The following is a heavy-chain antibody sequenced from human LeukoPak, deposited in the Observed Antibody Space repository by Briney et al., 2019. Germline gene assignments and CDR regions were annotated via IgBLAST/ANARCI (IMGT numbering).Heavy chain of an antibody. CDR1: GGSFSGYY. D-gene: IGHD6-19*01. J-gene: IGHJ4*02. CDR2: INQSGST. V-gene: IGHV4-34*01. CDR3: ARGQPLYNSGWYVNY. Sequence: SETLSLTCAVYGGSFSGYYWSWIRQPPGKGLEWIGEINQSGSTNYNPSLKSRVTISVDTSKNQFSPKLSSVTAADTAVYYCARGQPLYNSGWYVNYWGQGTLVTVSS.